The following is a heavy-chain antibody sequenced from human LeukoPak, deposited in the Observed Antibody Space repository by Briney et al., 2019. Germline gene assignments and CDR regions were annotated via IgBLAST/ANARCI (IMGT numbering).Heavy chain of an antibody. CDR1: GYTFTGYY. Sequence: GASVKVSCKASGYTFTGYYMHWVRQAPGQGLEWMGRINPNSGGTNYARKFQGRVTMTRDTSISTAYMELSRLRSDDTAVYYCARSDYERSTFDYWGQGTLVTVSS. V-gene: IGHV1-2*06. CDR3: ARSDYERSTFDY. CDR2: INPNSGGT. D-gene: IGHD5-12*01. J-gene: IGHJ4*02.